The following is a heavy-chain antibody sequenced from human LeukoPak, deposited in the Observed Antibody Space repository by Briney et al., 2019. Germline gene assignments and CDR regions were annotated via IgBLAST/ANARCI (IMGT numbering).Heavy chain of an antibody. J-gene: IGHJ4*02. V-gene: IGHV3-7*05. CDR3: ARDGGTAGEFDY. CDR1: GFTFDDYA. Sequence: PGGSLRLSCAASGFTFDDYAMHWVRQAPGEGLEWVANIKQDGSEKYYADSVKGRFSISRDNAKKSLYLQMNSLRADDTALYYCARDGGTAGEFDYWGQGTVVTVSS. CDR2: IKQDGSEK. D-gene: IGHD2-15*01.